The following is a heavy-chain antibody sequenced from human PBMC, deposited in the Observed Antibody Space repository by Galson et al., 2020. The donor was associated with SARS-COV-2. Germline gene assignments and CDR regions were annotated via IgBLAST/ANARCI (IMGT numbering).Heavy chain of an antibody. J-gene: IGHJ4*02. Sequence: SETLSLTCTVSGGSISSSNYYWGWVRQPPGEGLEWIGSIYYTESNYYNPSLTSRVTMSVDTSRNQFSLKLSSVTAADTAVSYCARQILTGYYSFYYFDFWGQGTLVTVSS. CDR1: GGSISSSNYY. CDR3: ARQILTGYYSFYYFDF. CDR2: IYYTESN. D-gene: IGHD3-9*01. V-gene: IGHV4-39*01.